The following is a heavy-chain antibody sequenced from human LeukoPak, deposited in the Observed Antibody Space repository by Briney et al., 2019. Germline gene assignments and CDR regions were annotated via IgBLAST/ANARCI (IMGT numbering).Heavy chain of an antibody. Sequence: GGSLRLSCAASGFTFSSYTMNWVRQAPGKGLEWVSSISSSSSYIYYADSVKGRFTISRDNAKNSLYLQMNSLRAEDTAVYYCARDRGYQRGYYYYYMDVWGKGTTVTVSS. CDR1: GFTFSSYT. J-gene: IGHJ6*03. CDR3: ARDRGYQRGYYYYYMDV. V-gene: IGHV3-21*01. CDR2: ISSSSSYI. D-gene: IGHD2-2*01.